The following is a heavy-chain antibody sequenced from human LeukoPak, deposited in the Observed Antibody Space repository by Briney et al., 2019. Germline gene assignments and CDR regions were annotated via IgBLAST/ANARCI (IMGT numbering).Heavy chain of an antibody. CDR1: SVSMRSYY. CDR3: ARGGVPGGFYGSFDY. Sequence: SETLSLTCTVSSVSMRSYYWSWIRQPPGKGLECIGYLYHSGSTNHNPSLQSRVTISVDTSKNQFSLKLNSVTAADTAVYYCARGGVPGGFYGSFDYWGQGTLVSVSS. V-gene: IGHV4-59*01. D-gene: IGHD3-3*01. CDR2: LYHSGST. J-gene: IGHJ4*02.